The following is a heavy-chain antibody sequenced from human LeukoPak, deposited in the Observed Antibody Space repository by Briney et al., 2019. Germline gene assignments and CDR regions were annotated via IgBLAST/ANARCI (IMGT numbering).Heavy chain of an antibody. V-gene: IGHV4-34*01. CDR2: INHSGST. J-gene: IGHJ6*03. Sequence: SETLSLTCAVSGGSLSGYYWTWIRQPPGKGLEWIGEINHSGSTNYNPSLKSRVTISVDTSKNQFSLKLSSVTAADTAVYYCTRGSIAYYMDVWGKGTTVTISS. CDR3: TRGSIAYYMDV. D-gene: IGHD3-22*01. CDR1: GGSLSGYY.